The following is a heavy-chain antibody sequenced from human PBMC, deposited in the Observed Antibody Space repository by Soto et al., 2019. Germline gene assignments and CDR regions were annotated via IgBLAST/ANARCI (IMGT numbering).Heavy chain of an antibody. CDR2: ISGSGGST. CDR3: AKVRPYYYDSSGYYYGGLSAFDI. J-gene: IGHJ3*02. V-gene: IGHV3-23*01. D-gene: IGHD3-22*01. Sequence: GGSLRLSCAASGFTLSTYDMTWVRQAPGKGLGWVSAISGSGGSTYHADSVRGRFTISRDNSKNTLYLQLNSLRAEDTAVYYCAKVRPYYYDSSGYYYGGLSAFDICGQGTMVTVSS. CDR1: GFTLSTYD.